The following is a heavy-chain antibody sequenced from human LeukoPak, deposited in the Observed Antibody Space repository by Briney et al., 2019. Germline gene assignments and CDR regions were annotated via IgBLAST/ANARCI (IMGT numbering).Heavy chain of an antibody. CDR3: ARNAETDFWSGYYTFDY. CDR2: IYTSGST. Sequence: KPSETLSLTCTVSGGSISSGSYYWSWIRQPAGKGLEWIGRIYTSGSTNYNPSLKSRVTISVDTSKNQFSLKLSSVTAADTAVYYCARNAETDFWSGYYTFDYWGQGTLVTVSS. CDR1: GGSISSGSYY. J-gene: IGHJ4*02. D-gene: IGHD3-3*01. V-gene: IGHV4-61*02.